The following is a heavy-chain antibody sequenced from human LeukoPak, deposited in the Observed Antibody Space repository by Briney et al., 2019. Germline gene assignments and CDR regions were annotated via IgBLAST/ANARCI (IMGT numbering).Heavy chain of an antibody. V-gene: IGHV3-48*03. D-gene: IGHD3-22*01. CDR3: AKSPQAYYYDSSGYYYGDY. CDR2: ISNTGNNI. J-gene: IGHJ4*02. CDR1: GFIFSTYE. Sequence: PGGSLRLSCAASGFIFSTYEMNWVRQAPGKGLRWVSSISNTGNNIYYADSVKGRFTISRDNSKNTLYLQMNSLRAEDTAVYYCAKSPQAYYYDSSGYYYGDYWGQGTLVTVSS.